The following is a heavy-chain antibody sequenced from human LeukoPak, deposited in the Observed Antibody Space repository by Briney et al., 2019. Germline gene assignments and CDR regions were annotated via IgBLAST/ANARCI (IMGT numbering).Heavy chain of an antibody. CDR2: IRSKVYGGTT. V-gene: IGHV3-49*04. D-gene: IGHD3-3*01. J-gene: IGHJ3*02. CDR3: TRFTIVGVVDAFDI. Sequence: PGGSLRLSCTASGFTFGDYAMSWVRQGPGKGLECVGFIRSKVYGGTTEYAASVKVRFTISRDDSKSIAYLQMTSLKTEDAGVYYCTRFTIVGVVDAFDIWGQGTMVTVSS. CDR1: GFTFGDYA.